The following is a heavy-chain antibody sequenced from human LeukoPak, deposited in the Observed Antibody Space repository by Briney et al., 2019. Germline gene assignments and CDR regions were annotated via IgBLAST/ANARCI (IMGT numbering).Heavy chain of an antibody. D-gene: IGHD4-17*01. CDR3: ASRGGTTVTTVDY. Sequence: SETLSLTCAVYGGSFSGYYWSWIRQPPGKGLEWIGEINHSGSTNYNPSLKSRVTISVDTSKNQFSLKLSSVTAADTAVYYCASRGGTTVTTVDYWGQGTLVTVSS. V-gene: IGHV4-34*01. CDR1: GGSFSGYY. J-gene: IGHJ4*02. CDR2: INHSGST.